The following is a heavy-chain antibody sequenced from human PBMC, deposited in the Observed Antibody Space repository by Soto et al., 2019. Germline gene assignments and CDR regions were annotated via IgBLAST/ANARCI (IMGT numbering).Heavy chain of an antibody. CDR2: ISTSSTYI. J-gene: IGHJ4*02. D-gene: IGHD6-19*01. Sequence: EVQLVESGGGLVKPGGSLRLSCAASGFTFNTYSMNWVRQAPGKGLEWVSSISTSSTYIYYADSVKGRFTVSRDNANKSLYLQMNSLRAEDTGVYYCARAASSGWYEADYFDCWGQGTLVTVSS. CDR1: GFTFNTYS. CDR3: ARAASSGWYEADYFDC. V-gene: IGHV3-21*01.